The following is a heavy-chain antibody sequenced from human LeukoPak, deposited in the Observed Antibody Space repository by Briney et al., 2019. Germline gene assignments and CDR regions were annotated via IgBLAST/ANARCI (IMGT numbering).Heavy chain of an antibody. D-gene: IGHD4-11*01. J-gene: IGHJ6*03. V-gene: IGHV5-51*01. CDR2: IYPGDSDT. CDR1: GYSFTSYW. CDR3: ARLPTVTTYHYYHYMDV. Sequence: GESLKISCKGSGYSFTSYWIGWVRQMPGKGLEWMGIIYPGDSDTGYSPSFQGQVTISADKSISTAYLQWSSLKASDTAMYYCARLPTVTTYHYYHYMDVWGKGTTVTVSS.